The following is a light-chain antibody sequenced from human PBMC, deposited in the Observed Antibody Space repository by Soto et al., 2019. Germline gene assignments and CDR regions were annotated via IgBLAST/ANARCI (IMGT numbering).Light chain of an antibody. CDR2: DVS. V-gene: IGLV2-14*01. CDR1: SSDVGGYNY. CDR3: SSYTGSSTYVV. Sequence: QSALTQPASVSGSPGQSITISCTGTSSDVGGYNYVSWYQQHPGKAPKLMIYDVSNRPSGASNRFSGSKSANTASLSISGLQAEDEADYHCSSYTGSSTYVVFGGGTKLTVL. J-gene: IGLJ2*01.